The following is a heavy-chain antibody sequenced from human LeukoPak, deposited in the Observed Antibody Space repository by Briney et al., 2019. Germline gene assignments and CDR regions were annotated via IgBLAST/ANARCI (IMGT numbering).Heavy chain of an antibody. CDR2: IIPIFGTA. D-gene: IGHD3-3*01. CDR1: GGTFSSYA. J-gene: IGHJ3*02. V-gene: IGHV1-69*13. CDR3: VRGNERATFYDFWSASSAFDI. Sequence: SVKVSCKASGGTFSSYAISWVRQAPGQGLEWMGGIIPIFGTANYAQKFQGRVTITADESTSTAYMELSSLRSEDTAVYYCVRGNERATFYDFWSASSAFDIWGQGTMVTVSS.